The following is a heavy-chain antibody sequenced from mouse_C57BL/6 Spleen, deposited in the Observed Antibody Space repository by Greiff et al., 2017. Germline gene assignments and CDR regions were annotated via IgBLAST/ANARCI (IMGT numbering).Heavy chain of an antibody. D-gene: IGHD4-1*01. V-gene: IGHV5-17*01. CDR2: ISSGSSTI. CDR1: GFTFSDYG. Sequence: EVKLMESGGGLVKPGGSLKLSCAASGFTFSDYGMHWVRQAPEKGLAWVAYISSGSSTIYYADTVKGRFTISRDNAKNTLFLQMTSLRSEDTAMYYCARESNWDGWYFDVWGTGTTVTVSS. J-gene: IGHJ1*03. CDR3: ARESNWDGWYFDV.